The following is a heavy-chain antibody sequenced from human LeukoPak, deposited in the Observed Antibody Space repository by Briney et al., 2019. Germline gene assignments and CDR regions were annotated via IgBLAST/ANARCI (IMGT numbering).Heavy chain of an antibody. D-gene: IGHD7-27*01. CDR3: ARGGSTELGSYMDV. Sequence: GGSLRLSCAASGFTFSSHSMNWVRQAPGKGLEWVSYISSSSSTIYYADSVKGRFTISRDNAKNSLYLQMNSLRAEDTAVYYCARGGSTELGSYMDVWGKGTTVTVSS. V-gene: IGHV3-48*04. CDR1: GFTFSSHS. J-gene: IGHJ6*03. CDR2: ISSSSSTI.